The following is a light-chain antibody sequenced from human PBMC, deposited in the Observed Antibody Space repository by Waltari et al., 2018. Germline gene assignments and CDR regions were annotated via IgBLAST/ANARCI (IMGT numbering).Light chain of an antibody. V-gene: IGLV8-61*01. CDR2: KAN. J-gene: IGLJ3*02. CDR3: ALYMGSGIWV. Sequence: QTVVTQEPSLSVSPGGTVTLTCALSSGSLSTTSYATWYQQTPGPAPRTLVYKANARSSGVPDRFPGSILGNTAALTITGAQADDESDYYCALYMGSGIWVFGGGPRLTVL. CDR1: SGSLSTTSY.